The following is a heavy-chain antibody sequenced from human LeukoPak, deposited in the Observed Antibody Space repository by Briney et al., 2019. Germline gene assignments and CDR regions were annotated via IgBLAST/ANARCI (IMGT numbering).Heavy chain of an antibody. Sequence: PSETLSLTCTVPGGSISSSSYYWGWIRQPPGKGLEWIGSIYYSGSTYYNPSLKSRVTISVDTSKNQFSLKLSSVTAADTAVYYCARHGGGLAVADLFDYWGQGTLVTVSS. V-gene: IGHV4-39*01. CDR3: ARHGGGLAVADLFDY. CDR1: GGSISSSSYY. CDR2: IYYSGST. J-gene: IGHJ4*02. D-gene: IGHD6-19*01.